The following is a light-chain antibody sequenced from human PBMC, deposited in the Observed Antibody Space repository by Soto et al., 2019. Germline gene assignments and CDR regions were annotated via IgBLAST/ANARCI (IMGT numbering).Light chain of an antibody. CDR1: QDISNY. V-gene: IGKV1-33*01. Sequence: DIQLTQSPSSLPASVGDRVTITCQASQDISNYLNWYQQKPGKAPELLINDASNLEMGVPSRFSGVGSGTDFTFTISGLQPEDIATYFCQQYDSLPITFGQGTRLEIK. CDR2: DAS. CDR3: QQYDSLPIT. J-gene: IGKJ5*01.